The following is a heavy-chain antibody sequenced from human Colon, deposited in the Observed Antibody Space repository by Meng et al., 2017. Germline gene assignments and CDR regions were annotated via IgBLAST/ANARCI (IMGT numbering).Heavy chain of an antibody. CDR1: GATVSSDSLH. D-gene: IGHD4-17*01. CDR3: ARVNGDFDEAWFDP. J-gene: IGHJ5*02. Sequence: SETLSLTCTASGATVSSDSLHWSWIRQPPGKGLEGIGYIYYTGNTNYNPSLASRVSMSLDTSKNPFSLHLTYVTAADTAIYYCARVNGDFDEAWFDPWGQGTRVTVSS. V-gene: IGHV4-61*03. CDR2: IYYTGNT.